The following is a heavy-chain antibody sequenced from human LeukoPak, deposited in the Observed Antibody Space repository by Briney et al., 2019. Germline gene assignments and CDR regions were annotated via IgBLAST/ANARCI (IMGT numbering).Heavy chain of an antibody. V-gene: IGHV1-69*05. CDR3: ASDGRYCSGGSCYSY. J-gene: IGHJ4*02. CDR1: GGTLSSYA. D-gene: IGHD2-15*01. Sequence: VKVSCKASGGTLSSYAISWVRQAPGQGLEWMGRIIPIFGTANYAQKFQGRVTITTDESTSTAYMELSSLRSEDTAVYYCASDGRYCSGGSCYSYWGQGTLVTVSS. CDR2: IIPIFGTA.